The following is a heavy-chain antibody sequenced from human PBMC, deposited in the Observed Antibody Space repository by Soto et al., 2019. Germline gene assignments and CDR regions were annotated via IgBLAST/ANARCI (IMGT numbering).Heavy chain of an antibody. CDR3: ARWGEGQQLVSSGMDV. J-gene: IGHJ6*02. CDR1: GDSVSSNSAA. D-gene: IGHD6-13*01. CDR2: TYYRSKWYN. Sequence: SQTLSLTCAISGDSVSSNSAAWNWVRQSPSRGLEWLGRTYYRSKWYNDYAVSVKSRITINPDTSKNQFSLQLNSVTPEDTAVYYCARWGEGQQLVSSGMDVWGQGTTVTVSS. V-gene: IGHV6-1*01.